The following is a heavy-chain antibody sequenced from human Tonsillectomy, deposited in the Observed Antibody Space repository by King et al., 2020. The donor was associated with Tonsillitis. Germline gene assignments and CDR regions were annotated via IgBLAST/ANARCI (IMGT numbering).Heavy chain of an antibody. V-gene: IGHV4-4*07. D-gene: IGHD7-27*01. CDR1: GGSISSYY. CDR3: ARDGTLTGDGWGYYYYYYMDV. J-gene: IGHJ6*03. CDR2: IYTSGST. Sequence: QLQESGPGLVKPSETLSLTCTVSGGSISSYYWSWIRQPAGKGLEWIGRIYTSGSTNYNPSLKSRVTMSVDTSKIQFSLKLSSVTAADTAVYYCARDGTLTGDGWGYYYYYYMDVWGKGTTVTVSS.